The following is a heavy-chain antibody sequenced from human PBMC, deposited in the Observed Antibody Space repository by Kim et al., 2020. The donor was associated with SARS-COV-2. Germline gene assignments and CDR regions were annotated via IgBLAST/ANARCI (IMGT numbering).Heavy chain of an antibody. Sequence: SVKVSCKASGGTFSSYAISWVRQAPGQGLEWMGGIIPIFGTANYAQKFQGRVTITADESTSTAYMELSSLRSEDTAVYYCAATTVTMYGMDVWGQGTTVTVSS. CDR3: AATTVTMYGMDV. V-gene: IGHV1-69*13. J-gene: IGHJ6*02. CDR2: IIPIFGTA. CDR1: GGTFSSYA. D-gene: IGHD4-4*01.